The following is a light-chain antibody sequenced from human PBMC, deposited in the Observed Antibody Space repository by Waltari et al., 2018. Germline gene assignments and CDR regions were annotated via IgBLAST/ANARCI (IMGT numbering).Light chain of an antibody. J-gene: IGKJ1*01. CDR1: QSVGTY. Sequence: GERATLSCRASQSVGTYLAWYQQTPGQAPRLLIYGASNRAAGIPDRFSGSGSGTDFSLTISRLEPEDFAVYYCQKYERLPATFGQGTKVEIK. CDR3: QKYERLPAT. CDR2: GAS. V-gene: IGKV3-20*01.